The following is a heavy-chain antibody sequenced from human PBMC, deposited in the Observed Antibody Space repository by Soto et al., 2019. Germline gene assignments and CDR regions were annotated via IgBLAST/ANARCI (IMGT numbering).Heavy chain of an antibody. V-gene: IGHV3-53*01. Sequence: GGSLRLSCAASGFTFSSYGMHWVRQAPGKGLEWVSVIYSGGSTYYADSVKGRFTISRDNSKNTLYLQMNSLRAEDTAVYYCERDGSGRYYRYYYYYGNDVWGKVTTVTVSS. D-gene: IGHD3-10*01. CDR2: IYSGGST. CDR3: ERDGSGRYYRYYYYYGNDV. CDR1: GFTFSSYG. J-gene: IGHJ6*04.